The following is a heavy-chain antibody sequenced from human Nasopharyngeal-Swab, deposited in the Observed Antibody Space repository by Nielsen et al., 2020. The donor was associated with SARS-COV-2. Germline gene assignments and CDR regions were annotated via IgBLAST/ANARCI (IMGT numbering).Heavy chain of an antibody. CDR1: GFTFDDYS. V-gene: IGHV3-43*01. J-gene: IGHJ4*02. CDR2: IGWDGGGP. D-gene: IGHD6-13*01. CDR3: AKDMGSSPTLDY. Sequence: GSLRLSCAASGFTFDDYSMHWVRQAPGKGLEWVSLIGWDGGGPNYADSVKGRFTISRDNRKDSLYLQMHSLRTEDTALYYCAKDMGSSPTLDYWGRGTLVTVSS.